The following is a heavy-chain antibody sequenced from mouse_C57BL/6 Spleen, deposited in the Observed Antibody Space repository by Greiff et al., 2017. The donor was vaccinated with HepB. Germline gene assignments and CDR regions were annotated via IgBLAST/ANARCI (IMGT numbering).Heavy chain of an antibody. D-gene: IGHD1-1*01. CDR1: GYSFTDYN. Sequence: EVKLMESGPELVKPGASVKISCKASGYSFTDYNMNWVKQSNGKSLEWIGVINPNYGTTSYNQKFKGKATLTVDQSSSTAYMQLNSLTSEDSAVYYCAIPYYGSTLFDYWGQGTTLTVSS. V-gene: IGHV1-39*01. CDR2: INPNYGTT. CDR3: AIPYYGSTLFDY. J-gene: IGHJ2*01.